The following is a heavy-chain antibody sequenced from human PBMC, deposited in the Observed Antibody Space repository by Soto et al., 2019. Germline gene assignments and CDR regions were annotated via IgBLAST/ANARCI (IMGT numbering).Heavy chain of an antibody. CDR2: IYSGGST. CDR1: GFTVSSNY. D-gene: IGHD1-1*01. J-gene: IGHJ6*03. V-gene: IGHV3-66*01. Sequence: GGSLRLSCAASGFTVSSNYMSWVRQAPGKGLEWVSVIYSGGSTYYADSVKGRFTISRDNSKNTLYLQMNSLRAEDTAVYYCARDRTGINYYYYYMDVWGKGTTVTVSS. CDR3: ARDRTGINYYYYYMDV.